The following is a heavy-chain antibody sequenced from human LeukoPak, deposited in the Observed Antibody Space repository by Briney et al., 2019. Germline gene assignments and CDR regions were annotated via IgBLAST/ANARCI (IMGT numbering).Heavy chain of an antibody. CDR1: GGSISTSSYY. J-gene: IGHJ4*02. CDR3: ARDLGREAARPFDY. Sequence: ETSETLSLTCTVSGGSISTSSYYWGWVRQPPGKGLEWIGNIFYSGSTYYSPSLKSRVTISLDTSRNQFSLKLNSVTAADTAVYYCARDLGREAARPFDYWGQGTLVTVSS. CDR2: IFYSGST. V-gene: IGHV4-39*07. D-gene: IGHD6-6*01.